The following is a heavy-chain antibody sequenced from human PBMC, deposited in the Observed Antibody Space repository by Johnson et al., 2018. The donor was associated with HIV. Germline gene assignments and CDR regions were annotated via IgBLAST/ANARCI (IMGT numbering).Heavy chain of an antibody. Sequence: VHLVASGGGLFQPGGSLRLSCAASRFTFSVYWVYWVRQAPGKGLVWVPRITPDGSSTDYADSVKVRFTISRDNAKNTRYLQMNSLRAEDTAVYYCARSPGEADAFDIWGQGTMVTVSS. J-gene: IGHJ3*02. CDR2: ITPDGSST. D-gene: IGHD3-10*01. CDR3: ARSPGEADAFDI. CDR1: RFTFSVYW. V-gene: IGHV3-74*02.